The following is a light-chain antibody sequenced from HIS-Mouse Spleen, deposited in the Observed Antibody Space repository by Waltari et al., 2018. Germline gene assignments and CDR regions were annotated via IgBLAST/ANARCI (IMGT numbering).Light chain of an antibody. CDR1: SSDGGSYNL. Sequence: SALTQPASVSGSPGTSITLPRTGTSSDGGSYNLFSWYQQHPGKAPKLMIYEGSKRPSGVSNRFSGSKSGNTASLTISGLQAEDEADYYCCSYAGSSTWVFGGGTKLTVL. CDR3: CSYAGSSTWV. CDR2: EGS. J-gene: IGLJ3*02. V-gene: IGLV2-23*01.